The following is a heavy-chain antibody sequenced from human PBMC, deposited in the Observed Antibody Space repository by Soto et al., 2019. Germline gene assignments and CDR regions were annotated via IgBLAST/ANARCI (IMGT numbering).Heavy chain of an antibody. CDR3: AREKIAVAESGAFDI. D-gene: IGHD6-19*01. V-gene: IGHV1-2*04. CDR1: GYIFTSYG. Sequence: ASVKVSCKASGYIFTSYGISWVRQAPGQRLEWMGWINPNSGGTNYAQKFQGWVTMTRDTSFSTAYMELSRLRSDDTAVYYCAREKIAVAESGAFDIWGQGTMVTVS. CDR2: INPNSGGT. J-gene: IGHJ3*02.